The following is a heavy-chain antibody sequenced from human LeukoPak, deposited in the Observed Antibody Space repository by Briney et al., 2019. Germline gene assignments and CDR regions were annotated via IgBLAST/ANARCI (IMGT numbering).Heavy chain of an antibody. D-gene: IGHD1-26*01. CDR3: ASHQGYSGSYYFDY. CDR1: GGTFSSYA. Sequence: GSSVKVSCKASGGTFSSYAISWVRQAHGQGLEWMGIINPSGGSTSYAQKFQGRVTMTRDMSTSTVYMELSSLRSEDTAVYYCASHQGYSGSYYFDYWGQGTLVTVSS. V-gene: IGHV1-46*01. CDR2: INPSGGST. J-gene: IGHJ4*02.